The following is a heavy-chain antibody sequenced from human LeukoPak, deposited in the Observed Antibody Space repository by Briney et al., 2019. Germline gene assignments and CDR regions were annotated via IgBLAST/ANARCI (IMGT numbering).Heavy chain of an antibody. Sequence: GGSLRLSCAASGFTFSSYWMSWVRQAPGKGLEWVANIHQDGSEKYFVDSVKGRFTISRDDAKNSLYLQMNSLRAEDTAVYYCARGTDGYNNYYYYYMDVWGKGTTVIISS. CDR1: GFTFSSYW. V-gene: IGHV3-7*01. J-gene: IGHJ6*03. CDR3: ARGTDGYNNYYYYYMDV. D-gene: IGHD5-24*01. CDR2: IHQDGSEK.